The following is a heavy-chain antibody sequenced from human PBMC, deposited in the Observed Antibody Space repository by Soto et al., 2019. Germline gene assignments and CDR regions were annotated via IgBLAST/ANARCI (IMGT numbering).Heavy chain of an antibody. V-gene: IGHV3-11*01. CDR3: AGDRHGLYYFDY. D-gene: IGHD2-8*01. J-gene: IGHJ4*02. Sequence: QVQLVESGGGLVTPGGSLRVSCAASGFTFSDYYMNWIRQAPGKGLEWVSYISPSGNTVFYADSVKGRFTVSRANSKNSLYLQMNGLSAEDSAVCYCAGDRHGLYYFDYWSQGSLVTVSS. CDR2: ISPSGNTV. CDR1: GFTFSDYY.